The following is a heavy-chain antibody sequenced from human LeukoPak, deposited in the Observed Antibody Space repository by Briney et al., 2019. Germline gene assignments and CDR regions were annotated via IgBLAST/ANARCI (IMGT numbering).Heavy chain of an antibody. CDR3: ARDDYYYDSSGYGY. J-gene: IGHJ4*02. V-gene: IGHV4-59*01. Sequence: SETLSLTCTVSGGSISSYYWSWIRQPPGKGLEWIGYIYYSGSTNYNPFLKSRVTISVDTSKNQFSLKLSSVTAADTAVYYCARDDYYYDSSGYGYWGQGTLVTVSS. D-gene: IGHD3-22*01. CDR2: IYYSGST. CDR1: GGSISSYY.